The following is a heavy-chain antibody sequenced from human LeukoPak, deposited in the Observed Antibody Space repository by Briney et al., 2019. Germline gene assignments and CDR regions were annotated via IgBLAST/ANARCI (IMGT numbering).Heavy chain of an antibody. CDR3: AKDLRVPYCSSTSCYVRDY. J-gene: IGHJ4*02. CDR2: IRYDGSNK. Sequence: GGSLRLSCAASGFTFSSYGMHWVRQAPGKGLEWVAFIRYDGSNKYYADSVKGRFTISRDNSKNTLYLQMNSLRAEDTAVYYCAKDLRVPYCSSTSCYVRDYWGQGTLVTVSS. V-gene: IGHV3-30*02. CDR1: GFTFSSYG. D-gene: IGHD2-2*01.